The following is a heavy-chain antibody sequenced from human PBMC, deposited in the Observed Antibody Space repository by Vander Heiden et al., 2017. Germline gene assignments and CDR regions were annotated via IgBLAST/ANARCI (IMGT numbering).Heavy chain of an antibody. CDR3: AREGDSTLGKYLEY. Sequence: QVQLVESGGGVVQPGRSLRLSCAASGFLFSSYDIYWVRQAPGRGLEWVAVAWYDGSTKFYADSVKGRLTVSRDKSENTVYLQMNSLRAEDTAVYYCAREGDSTLGKYLEYWGQGTLVTVSS. CDR2: AWYDGSTK. D-gene: IGHD1-26*01. J-gene: IGHJ4*02. CDR1: GFLFSSYD. V-gene: IGHV3-33*01.